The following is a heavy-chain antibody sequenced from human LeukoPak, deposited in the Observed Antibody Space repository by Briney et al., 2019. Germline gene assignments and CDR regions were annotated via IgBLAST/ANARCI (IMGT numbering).Heavy chain of an antibody. CDR3: ARAYCSAGDCYEFDY. D-gene: IGHD2-15*01. J-gene: IGHJ4*02. V-gene: IGHV1-2*02. Sequence: SVKVSCKTSGYTFTGYYIHWVRQAAGQGVEWMGWINPNNGGTNYAQKFHGRVTMTRDTSSHRAYVELSRLTSDDTAMYYCARAYCSAGDCYEFDYWGQVTLVTVSS. CDR2: INPNNGGT. CDR1: GYTFTGYY.